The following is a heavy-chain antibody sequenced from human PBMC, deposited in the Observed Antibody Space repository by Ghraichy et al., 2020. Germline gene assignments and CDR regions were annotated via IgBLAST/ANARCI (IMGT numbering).Heavy chain of an antibody. CDR1: GFTFSDLY. CDR3: AREATILDY. V-gene: IGHV3-72*01. D-gene: IGHD5-12*01. Sequence: GGSLRLSCAASGFTFSDLYMDWVRQAPGKGLEWVGRIRNKANSYITEYAASVKGRFTISRDDSKNSLYLQMNRLKTDDTAVYYCAREATILDYWGQGTLVTVSS. J-gene: IGHJ4*02. CDR2: IRNKANSYIT.